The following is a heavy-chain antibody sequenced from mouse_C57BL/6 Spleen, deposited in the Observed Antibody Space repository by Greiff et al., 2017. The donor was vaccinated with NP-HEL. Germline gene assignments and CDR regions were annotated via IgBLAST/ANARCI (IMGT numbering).Heavy chain of an antibody. CDR2: IDPSDSYT. Sequence: QVQLQQPGAELVKPGASVKLSCKASGYTFTSYWMQWVKQRPGQGLEWIGEIDPSDSYTTYNQKFKGKATLTVDTSSSTAYMQLSSLTSEDSAVYYCASLRDYWGQGTTLTVSS. V-gene: IGHV1-50*01. CDR3: ASLRDY. CDR1: GYTFTSYW. J-gene: IGHJ2*01.